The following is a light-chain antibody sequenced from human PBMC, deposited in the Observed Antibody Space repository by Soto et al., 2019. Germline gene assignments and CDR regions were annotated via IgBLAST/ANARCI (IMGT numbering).Light chain of an antibody. CDR2: DAS. V-gene: IGKV1-33*01. Sequence: DIQMTQSPSSLSASVGDRVTITCQASQDISNYLNWYQQKPGKAPKLLIYDASNLETGVPSRFSGSGSGTDFTFTISSLQPEDIATYYCQRTFGPGTKVDIK. J-gene: IGKJ3*01. CDR1: QDISNY. CDR3: QRT.